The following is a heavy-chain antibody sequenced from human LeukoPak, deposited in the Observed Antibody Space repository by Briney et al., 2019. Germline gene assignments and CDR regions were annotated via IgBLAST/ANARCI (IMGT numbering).Heavy chain of an antibody. V-gene: IGHV3-9*01. Sequence: GRSLRLSCAASGFTFDDYAMHWVRQAPGKGLEWVSGISWNSGSIGYADSVKGRFTISRDNAKNSLYLQMNSLRDEDTAVYYCARDPPYYYGSGSYPHFDYWGQGTLVTVSS. D-gene: IGHD3-10*01. CDR2: ISWNSGSI. CDR1: GFTFDDYA. J-gene: IGHJ4*02. CDR3: ARDPPYYYGSGSYPHFDY.